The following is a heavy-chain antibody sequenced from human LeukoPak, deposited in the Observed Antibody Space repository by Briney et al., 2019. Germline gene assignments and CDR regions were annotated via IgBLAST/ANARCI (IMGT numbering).Heavy chain of an antibody. V-gene: IGHV4-59*01. CDR2: IYYSGST. D-gene: IGHD3-22*01. Sequence: SETLSLTCTVSGGSISSYYWSWLRQPPGKGLEWIGYIYYSGSTNYNPSLKSRVTISVDTSKNQFSLKLSSVTAADTAVYYCARVKYPPRKVPYYYDSSGRKAFDIWGQGTMVTVSS. CDR1: GGSISSYY. CDR3: ARVKYPPRKVPYYYDSSGRKAFDI. J-gene: IGHJ3*02.